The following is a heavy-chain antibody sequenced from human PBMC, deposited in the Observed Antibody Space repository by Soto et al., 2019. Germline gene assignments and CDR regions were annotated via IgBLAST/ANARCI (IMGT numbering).Heavy chain of an antibody. Sequence: QVHLVQSGAEVKEPGASVKISCKPSGYTFTHYAIHWVRQAPGQRPEWVGWINTGSGYTQYAQNFQGRVTIARDTSASTVYMDLSSLRSEDTAVYFCARDGHRLIWVGVAKFYFDYWGQGTLVTVSS. J-gene: IGHJ4*02. CDR1: GYTFTHYA. D-gene: IGHD3-10*01. V-gene: IGHV1-3*04. CDR3: ARDGHRLIWVGVAKFYFDY. CDR2: INTGSGYT.